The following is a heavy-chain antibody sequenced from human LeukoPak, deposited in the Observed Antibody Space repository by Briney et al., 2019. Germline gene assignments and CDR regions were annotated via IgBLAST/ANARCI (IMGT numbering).Heavy chain of an antibody. V-gene: IGHV4-59*12. CDR1: GGSISSYY. CDR2: IYYSGST. Sequence: SETLSLTCTVSGGSISSYYWSWIRQSPGKGLEWIGYIYYSGSTNYSPSLKSRVTISVDTSKNQFSLKLSSVTAADTAVYYCAREEMAGLDYWGQGTLVTVSS. J-gene: IGHJ4*02. CDR3: AREEMAGLDY. D-gene: IGHD5-24*01.